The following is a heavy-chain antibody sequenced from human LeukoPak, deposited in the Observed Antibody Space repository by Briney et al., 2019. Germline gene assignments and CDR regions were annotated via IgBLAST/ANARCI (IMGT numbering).Heavy chain of an antibody. Sequence: GGSLRLSCAASGFTFSTYWMHWVRQAPGKGLVWVSRVDYDGIITYYADSVKGRFTISRDNAKNTMYLQMTSLRVEDTAVYYRGSPEITGPLVRPAWGQGTLVTVFS. J-gene: IGHJ4*02. CDR3: GSPEITGPLVRPA. CDR1: GFTFSTYW. CDR2: VDYDGIIT. V-gene: IGHV3-74*01. D-gene: IGHD1-14*01.